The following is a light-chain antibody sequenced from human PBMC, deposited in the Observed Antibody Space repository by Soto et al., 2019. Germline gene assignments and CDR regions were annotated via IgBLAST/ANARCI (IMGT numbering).Light chain of an antibody. CDR2: GAS. CDR3: HHYGRSPGT. Sequence: EIVLTQSPGTLSLSPGERATLSCRASQSVSSTYLAWSQQKPGQAPRLLIYGASSRATGIPDRFSGSGSGTDFTLTISRLQPEDFAVYYCHHYGRSPGTFGQGTKVEIK. V-gene: IGKV3-20*01. CDR1: QSVSSTY. J-gene: IGKJ1*01.